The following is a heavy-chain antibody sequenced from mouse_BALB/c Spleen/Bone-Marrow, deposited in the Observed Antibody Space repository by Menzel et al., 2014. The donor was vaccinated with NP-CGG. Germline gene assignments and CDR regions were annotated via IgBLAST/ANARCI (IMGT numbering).Heavy chain of an antibody. CDR1: GFDFSRFW. D-gene: IGHD1-2*01. CDR2: INPDSSTI. Sequence: DVKLQESGGGLVQPGGSLKLSCAASGFDFSRFWMTWVRQAPGKGLEWIGEINPDSSTINYTPSLKDKFIISRDNAKNTLYPQMSKVRSEDTALYYCAKNYYYGYVAYWGQGTLVTVSA. V-gene: IGHV4-1*02. J-gene: IGHJ3*01. CDR3: AKNYYYGYVAY.